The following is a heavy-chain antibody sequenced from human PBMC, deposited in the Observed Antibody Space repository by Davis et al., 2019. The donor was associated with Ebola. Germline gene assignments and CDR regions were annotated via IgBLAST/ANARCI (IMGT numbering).Heavy chain of an antibody. J-gene: IGHJ4*02. D-gene: IGHD3-10*01. CDR2: ISGSGGST. V-gene: IGHV3-23*01. Sequence: PGGSLRFSCAASGFTFSSYAMSWVRQAPGKGLEWVSAISGSGGSTYYADSVKGRFTISRDNSKNTLYLQMNSLRAEDTAVYYCAKRGYGSGSYYIDYFDYWGQGTLVTVSS. CDR3: AKRGYGSGSYYIDYFDY. CDR1: GFTFSSYA.